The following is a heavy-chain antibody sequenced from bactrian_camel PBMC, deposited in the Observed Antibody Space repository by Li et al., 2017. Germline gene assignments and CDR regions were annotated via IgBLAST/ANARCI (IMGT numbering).Heavy chain of an antibody. D-gene: IGHD3*01. V-gene: IGHV3S1*01. Sequence: QLVESGGGSVQAGGSLTLSCTSTSYSGNCMAWFRQAPGKEREGVAVIYTASSKTYYSDAVKGRFTVSLDSAKATVFLQMNSLQPEDTGMYYCAADSILVDDYQGAWSSAQWYKRRGRGTQVTVS. CDR3: AADSILVDDYQGAWSSAQWYKR. CDR1: SYSGNC. CDR2: IYTASSKT. J-gene: IGHJ4*01.